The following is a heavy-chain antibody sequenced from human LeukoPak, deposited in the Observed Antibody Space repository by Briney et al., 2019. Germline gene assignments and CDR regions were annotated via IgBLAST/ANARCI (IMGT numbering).Heavy chain of an antibody. CDR2: ISGSGGST. Sequence: GGSLRLSCAASGFTFSSYGMSWVRQAPGKGLEWVSSISGSGGSTHYADSVKGRFTVSRDNSKNTLYLQMNSLRAEDTAEYYCAKAYWYGSGSYLGGFDYWGQRTLVTVSS. V-gene: IGHV3-23*01. J-gene: IGHJ4*02. CDR1: GFTFSSYG. D-gene: IGHD3-10*01. CDR3: AKAYWYGSGSYLGGFDY.